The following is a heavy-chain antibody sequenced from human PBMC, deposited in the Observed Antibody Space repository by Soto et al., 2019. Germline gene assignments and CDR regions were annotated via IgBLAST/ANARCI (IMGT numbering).Heavy chain of an antibody. D-gene: IGHD3-10*01. CDR2: MNPNSGNT. J-gene: IGHJ4*02. CDR3: AILWAVRDY. V-gene: IGHV1-8*01. Sequence: QVQLVQSGAEVKKPGSSVKGSCKASGYTFTSYDINWVRQATGQGLEWMGWMNPNSGNTGYAQKIRGRRTLTRNTPIRQAYMELSSLRSEDTAVYSCAILWAVRDYWGRGTLVSVST. CDR1: GYTFTSYD.